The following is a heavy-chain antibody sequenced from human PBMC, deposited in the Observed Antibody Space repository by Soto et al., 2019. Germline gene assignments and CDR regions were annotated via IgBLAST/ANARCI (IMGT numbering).Heavy chain of an antibody. V-gene: IGHV4-4*02. J-gene: IGHJ4*02. Sequence: QVQLQESGPGLVKPSGTLSLTCAVSGGSIRSNIWWTWVRQAPGKGLEWIGEMHHSGGANFNPSLKSRVTISLDASANHFSLKLSSVTAADTAVYYCVGWAVGAVTPKDYWGQGTLVTVSS. CDR3: VGWAVGAVTPKDY. CDR2: MHHSGGA. D-gene: IGHD2-21*02. CDR1: GGSIRSNIW.